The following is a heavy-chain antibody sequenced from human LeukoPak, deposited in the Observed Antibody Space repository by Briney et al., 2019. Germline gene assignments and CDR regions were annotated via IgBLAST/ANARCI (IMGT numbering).Heavy chain of an antibody. D-gene: IGHD3-22*01. V-gene: IGHV3-53*01. CDR1: GFTVSNNY. Sequence: PGGSLRLSCAASGFTVSNNYMSWVRQAPGKGLEWVSVIYSGGSTYYADSVKGRFTISRDNSKNTLYLQMNSPRAEDTAVYYCARVPRGYDSPWGQGTLVTVSS. CDR2: IYSGGST. CDR3: ARVPRGYDSP. J-gene: IGHJ5*02.